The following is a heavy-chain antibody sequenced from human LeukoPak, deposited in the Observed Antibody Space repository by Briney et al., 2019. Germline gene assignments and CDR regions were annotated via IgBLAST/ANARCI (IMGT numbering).Heavy chain of an antibody. Sequence: GGSLRLSCVVSGFTFSNYAMTWVRQAPGQGLDWVSAISDSGVTAYYADSVKGRFTISRDNSKSTLYLQMNSLRAEDTAVYYCAREVVSIPSYFDSWGQGTLVTVSS. V-gene: IGHV3-23*01. CDR3: AREVVSIPSYFDS. J-gene: IGHJ4*02. CDR2: ISDSGVTA. CDR1: GFTFSNYA. D-gene: IGHD2-15*01.